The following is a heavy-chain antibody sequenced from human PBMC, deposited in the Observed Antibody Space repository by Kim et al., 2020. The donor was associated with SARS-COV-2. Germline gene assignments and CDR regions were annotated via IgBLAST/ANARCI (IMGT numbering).Heavy chain of an antibody. V-gene: IGHV3-30*07. J-gene: IGHJ4*02. D-gene: IGHD6-13*01. Sequence: ADSVKGRFTISRDNSKNTLYLQMNSLRAEDTAVYYCARDRSSSWDGGGRDWGQGTLVTVSS. CDR3: ARDRSSSWDGGGRD.